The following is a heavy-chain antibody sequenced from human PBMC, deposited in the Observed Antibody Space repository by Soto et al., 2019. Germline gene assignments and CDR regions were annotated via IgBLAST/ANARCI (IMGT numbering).Heavy chain of an antibody. D-gene: IGHD3-3*01. V-gene: IGHV1-8*01. CDR3: ARERKFDFWRKGLVV. J-gene: IGHJ6*02. CDR1: GYTFTSYD. CDR2: MDPNGGST. Sequence: SVKVSCKASGYTFTSYDINWVRQAPVQGLEWLGWMDPNGGSTGYAQNFQGRVTMTRNMSINTAHMELSSLRSEDTAVYYCARERKFDFWRKGLVVWGPGTTVTLA.